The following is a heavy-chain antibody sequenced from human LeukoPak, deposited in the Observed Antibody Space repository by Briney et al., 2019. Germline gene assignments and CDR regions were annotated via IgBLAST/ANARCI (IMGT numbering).Heavy chain of an antibody. Sequence: ASVKVSCKASGYTFSSYGISWVRQAPGQGLEWMGWISGYNDNTNYAQKFQGRVTMTTDTSTSTAYMELSSLRSEDTAVYYCARVEGDGYNFIYYWGQGTLVTVSS. V-gene: IGHV1-18*01. CDR2: ISGYNDNT. D-gene: IGHD5-24*01. J-gene: IGHJ4*02. CDR1: GYTFSSYG. CDR3: ARVEGDGYNFIYY.